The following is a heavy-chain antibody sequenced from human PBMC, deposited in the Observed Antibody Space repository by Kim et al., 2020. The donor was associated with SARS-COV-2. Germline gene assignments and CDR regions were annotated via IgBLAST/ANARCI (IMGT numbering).Heavy chain of an antibody. CDR1: GGTFSSYT. Sequence: SVKVSCKASGGTFSSYTISWVRQAPGQGLEWMGRIIPILGIANYAQKFQGRVTITADKSTSTAYMELSSLRSEDTAVYYCARTGYCSGGSCYSRGDYWGQGTLVTVSS. CDR2: IIPILGIA. CDR3: ARTGYCSGGSCYSRGDY. V-gene: IGHV1-69*02. D-gene: IGHD2-15*01. J-gene: IGHJ4*02.